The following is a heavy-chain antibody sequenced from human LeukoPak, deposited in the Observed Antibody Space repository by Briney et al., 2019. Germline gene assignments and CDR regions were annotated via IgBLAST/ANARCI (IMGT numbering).Heavy chain of an antibody. CDR1: GGSISSYY. D-gene: IGHD3-16*02. J-gene: IGHJ4*02. Sequence: SETLSLTCTVSGGSISSYYWSWIRQPPGKGLEGIGYIYYSGNTNYNPSLKSRVTISVDTSKNQFSLKLISVTAADTAVYYCARGEQIDYVWGTYRYTGLTFDYWGQGTLVTVSS. V-gene: IGHV4-59*01. CDR2: IYYSGNT. CDR3: ARGEQIDYVWGTYRYTGLTFDY.